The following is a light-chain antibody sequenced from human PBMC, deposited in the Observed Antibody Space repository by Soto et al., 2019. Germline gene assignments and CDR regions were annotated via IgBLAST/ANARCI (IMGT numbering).Light chain of an antibody. CDR1: NSDIGTYNL. V-gene: IGLV2-23*01. CDR2: EDV. Sequence: QSVLTQPASVSGSPGQSITISCTGTNSDIGTYNLVSWYQRHPGKAPQLMIYEDVRRPSGVSNRFSGSKSGNTASLTISGLQAEDEADYYCWSYAGSSTYVVFGGGTKVTVL. CDR3: WSYAGSSTYVV. J-gene: IGLJ2*01.